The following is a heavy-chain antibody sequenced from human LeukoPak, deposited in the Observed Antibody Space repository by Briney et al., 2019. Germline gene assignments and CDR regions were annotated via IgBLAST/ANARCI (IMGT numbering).Heavy chain of an antibody. CDR3: ARDYEHATIYFDY. CDR1: GFTSSSYS. Sequence: PGRSLRLSCAASGFTSSSYSMNWVRQAPGKGLEWVLSISSSSSYIYYADSVKGRFTISRDNAKNSLYLQMNSLRAEDTAVYYCARDYEHATIYFDYWGQGTLVTVSS. D-gene: IGHD5-12*01. V-gene: IGHV3-21*01. J-gene: IGHJ4*02. CDR2: ISSSSSYI.